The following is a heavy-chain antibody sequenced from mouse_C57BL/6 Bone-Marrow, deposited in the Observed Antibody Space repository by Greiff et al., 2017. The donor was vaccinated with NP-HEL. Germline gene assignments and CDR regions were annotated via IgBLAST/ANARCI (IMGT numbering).Heavy chain of an antibody. CDR3: ARREVTNYFDY. J-gene: IGHJ2*01. CDR2: INPNNGGT. Sequence: EVKRVESGPELVKPGASVKMSCKASGYTFTDYNMHWVKQSHGKSLEWIGYINPNNGGTSYNQKFKGKATLTVNKSSSTAYMELRSLTSEDSAVYYCARREVTNYFDYWGQGTTLTVSS. CDR1: GYTFTDYN. D-gene: IGHD2-2*01. V-gene: IGHV1-22*01.